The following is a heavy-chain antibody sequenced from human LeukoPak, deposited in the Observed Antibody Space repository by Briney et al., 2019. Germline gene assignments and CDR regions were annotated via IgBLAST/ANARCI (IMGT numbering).Heavy chain of an antibody. D-gene: IGHD1-26*01. CDR3: AREESIGRYQFLHDY. J-gene: IGHJ4*02. Sequence: ASVKVSCKASGYTFIRNGISWVRQAPGQGLEWMGWISPYNENTKYLQMLQGRVTLTTDTSTSTAYMELRSLTSDDTAVYYCAREESIGRYQFLHDYWGQGTLVSVSS. CDR1: GYTFIRNG. V-gene: IGHV1-18*01. CDR2: ISPYNENT.